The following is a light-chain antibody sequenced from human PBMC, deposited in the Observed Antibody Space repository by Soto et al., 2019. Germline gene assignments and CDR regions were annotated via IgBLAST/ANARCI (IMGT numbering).Light chain of an antibody. CDR2: DAS. CDR3: QQYNSYWT. V-gene: IGKV1-5*01. J-gene: IGKJ1*01. CDR1: QSINNW. Sequence: DIQMTQSPSTLSASVGDRVTITCRASQSINNWLAWYQQKPGKAPKLLIHDASSLESGVPSRFSGSGSGTEFTLTISSLQPDDFATYYCQQYNSYWTFGQGTKVDIK.